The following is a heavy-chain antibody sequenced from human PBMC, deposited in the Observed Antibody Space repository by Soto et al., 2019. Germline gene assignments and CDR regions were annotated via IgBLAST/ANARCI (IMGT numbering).Heavy chain of an antibody. J-gene: IGHJ6*02. V-gene: IGHV3-15*07. CDR1: GFTFSNAW. D-gene: IGHD3-10*01. CDR3: TTDLRELRALPYYYYGMDV. Sequence: EVQLVESGGGLVKPGGSLRLSCAASGFTFSNAWMNWVRQAPGKGLEWVGRIKSKTDGGTTDYAAPVKGRFTISRDDSKNTLYLQMNSLKTEDTAVYYCTTDLRELRALPYYYYGMDVWGQGTTVTVSS. CDR2: IKSKTDGGTT.